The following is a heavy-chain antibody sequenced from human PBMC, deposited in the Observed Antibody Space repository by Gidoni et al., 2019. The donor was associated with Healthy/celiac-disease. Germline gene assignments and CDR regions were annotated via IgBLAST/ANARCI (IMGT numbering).Heavy chain of an antibody. V-gene: IGHV3-23*01. CDR2: ISGSGGST. CDR1: GFPFSSNA. CDR3: ARGGRASEYFQH. D-gene: IGHD1-26*01. Sequence: EVQLLESGGGLVQPGGSLRPSCAASGFPFSSNAMSWVRQARGKGLEGVSAISGSGGSTYYADSVKGRFTISRDNSKNTLYLQMNSLRAEDTAVYYCARGGRASEYFQHWGQGTLVTVSS. J-gene: IGHJ1*01.